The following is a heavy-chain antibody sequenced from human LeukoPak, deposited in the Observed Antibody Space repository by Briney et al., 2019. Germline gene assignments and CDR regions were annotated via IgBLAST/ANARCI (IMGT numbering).Heavy chain of an antibody. CDR3: ASHRVGDAFDI. CDR1: GYTFTGHY. J-gene: IGHJ3*02. V-gene: IGHV1-69*02. Sequence: GASVKVSCKASGYTFTGHYIHWVRQAPGQGLEWMGRIIPILGIANYAQKFQGRVTITADKSTSTAYMELSSLRSEDTAVYYCASHRVGDAFDIWGQGTMVTVSS. D-gene: IGHD1-14*01. CDR2: IIPILGIA.